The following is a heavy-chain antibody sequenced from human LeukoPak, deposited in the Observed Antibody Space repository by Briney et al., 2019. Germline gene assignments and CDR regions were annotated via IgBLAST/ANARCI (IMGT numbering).Heavy chain of an antibody. Sequence: GGSLRLSCAASGFTVSTKYMSCVRQAPGKGLEWVSVLYSGGYTYYADSVKGRFTISRDNSKNTLYLQMNSLRTEDTAVYYCARSLLGIRYFDYWGQGTLFTVFS. CDR3: ARSLLGIRYFDY. V-gene: IGHV3-66*01. J-gene: IGHJ4*02. CDR1: GFTVSTKY. D-gene: IGHD7-27*01. CDR2: LYSGGYT.